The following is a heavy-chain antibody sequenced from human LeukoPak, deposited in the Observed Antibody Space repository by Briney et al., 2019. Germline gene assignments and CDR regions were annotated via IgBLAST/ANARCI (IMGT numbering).Heavy chain of an antibody. CDR3: AKDSRQYCSSTSRSHYFDY. J-gene: IGHJ4*02. CDR2: IKQDGSEK. D-gene: IGHD2-2*01. V-gene: IGHV3-7*01. CDR1: AFTFSYYW. Sequence: GGSLRLSCAASAFTFSYYWMNWVRQAPGKGLEWVASIKQDGSEKYYVDSVKGRFTISRDNAKNSLYLQMNTLRAEDTAVYYCAKDSRQYCSSTSRSHYFDYWGQGTLVTVSS.